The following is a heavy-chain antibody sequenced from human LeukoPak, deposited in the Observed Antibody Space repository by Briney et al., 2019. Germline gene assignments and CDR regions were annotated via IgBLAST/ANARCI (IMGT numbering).Heavy chain of an antibody. J-gene: IGHJ4*02. D-gene: IGHD6-13*01. CDR1: GGSISSGGYY. V-gene: IGHV3-23*01. CDR3: AIREPIGY. Sequence: LSLTCTVSGGSISSGGYYWSWIRQAPGKGPEWVSAISGSGDRTDYADSVRGRFTISRDNSKSTLYLQMNSLRVEDTAIYYCAIREPIGYWGQGSLVTVSP. CDR2: ISGSGDRT.